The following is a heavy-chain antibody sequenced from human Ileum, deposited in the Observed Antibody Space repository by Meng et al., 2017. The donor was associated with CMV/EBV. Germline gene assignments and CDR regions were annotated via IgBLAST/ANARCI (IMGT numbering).Heavy chain of an antibody. J-gene: IGHJ6*02. CDR3: AKDQKEKAAISPGYNAMDV. Sequence: GESLKISCAASRVGFSDYGMHWVRQAPGNGLQWVAFIRYDGSNKYYADSVKGRFIISTDSYKHTLYLQMNSLRPEDTAIYYCAKDQKEKAAISPGYNAMDVWGQGTTVTVSS. CDR2: IRYDGSNK. V-gene: IGHV3-30*02. D-gene: IGHD6-25*01. CDR1: RVGFSDYG.